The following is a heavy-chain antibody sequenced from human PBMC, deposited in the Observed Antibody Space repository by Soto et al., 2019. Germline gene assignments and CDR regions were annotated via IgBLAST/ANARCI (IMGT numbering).Heavy chain of an antibody. J-gene: IGHJ4*02. V-gene: IGHV1-18*01. D-gene: IGHD4-17*01. CDR2: ITSYNSQT. CDR1: GYTFSSFS. CDR3: ARDYHGDYLDY. Sequence: GASVKVSCKASGYTFSSFSISWVRQAPGQGLEWLGWITSYNSQTRYAQKLRGRATLTTDTSTNTAYMELRSLKFDDTAVYYCARDYHGDYLDYWGQGTLVTVSS.